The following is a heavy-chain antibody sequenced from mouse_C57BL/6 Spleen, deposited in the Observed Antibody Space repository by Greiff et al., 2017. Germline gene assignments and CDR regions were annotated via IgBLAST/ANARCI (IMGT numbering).Heavy chain of an antibody. Sequence: VQLQQPGAELVKPGASVKMSCKASGYTFTSYWITWVKQRPGQGLEWIGDIYPGSGSTNYNEKFKSKATLTVDTSSSTSYMQLSSLTSEDSAVYYCARENYYGSSIYYAMDYWGQGTSVTVSS. CDR2: IYPGSGST. CDR3: ARENYYGSSIYYAMDY. D-gene: IGHD1-1*01. V-gene: IGHV1-55*01. CDR1: GYTFTSYW. J-gene: IGHJ4*01.